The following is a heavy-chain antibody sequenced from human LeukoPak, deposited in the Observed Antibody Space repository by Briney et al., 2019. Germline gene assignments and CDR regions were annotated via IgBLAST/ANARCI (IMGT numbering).Heavy chain of an antibody. Sequence: ASETLSLTCTVSGGSISSSSYYWGWIRQPPGKGLEWIGSIYYSGSTYYKPSLKRRVTISVDTSKNQFSLKLSSVTAAATAVYYCARQEVVVAYYFDYWGQGTLVTVSS. J-gene: IGHJ4*02. D-gene: IGHD2-15*01. V-gene: IGHV4-39*01. CDR2: IYYSGST. CDR3: ARQEVVVAYYFDY. CDR1: GGSISSSSYY.